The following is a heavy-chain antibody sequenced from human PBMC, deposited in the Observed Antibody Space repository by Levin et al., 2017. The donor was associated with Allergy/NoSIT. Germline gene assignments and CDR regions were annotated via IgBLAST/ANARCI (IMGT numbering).Heavy chain of an antibody. CDR2: IYYSGST. CDR1: GGSISSYY. CDR3: ARDYYGARNWFDP. Sequence: SQTLSLTCTVSGGSISSYYWSWIRQPPGKGLEWIGYIYYSGSTNYNPSLKSRGTISVDTSKNQFSLKLSSVTAADTAVYYCARDYYGARNWFDPWGQGTLVTVSS. D-gene: IGHD4-17*01. J-gene: IGHJ5*02. V-gene: IGHV4-59*01.